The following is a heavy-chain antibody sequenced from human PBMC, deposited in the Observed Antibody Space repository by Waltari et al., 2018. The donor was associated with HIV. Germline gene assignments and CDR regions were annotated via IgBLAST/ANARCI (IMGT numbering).Heavy chain of an antibody. V-gene: IGHV4-39*02. CDR1: GGSISSSSYY. J-gene: IGHJ4*02. CDR3: ARDVAVAGPVDY. CDR2: IYYSGST. Sequence: QLQLQESGPGLVKPSETLSLTCTVSGGSISSSSYYWGWIRQPPGKGLEWIGSIYYSGSTYYNPSLKSRVTISVDTSKNQFSLKLSSVTAADTAVYYCARDVAVAGPVDYWGQGTLVTVSS. D-gene: IGHD6-19*01.